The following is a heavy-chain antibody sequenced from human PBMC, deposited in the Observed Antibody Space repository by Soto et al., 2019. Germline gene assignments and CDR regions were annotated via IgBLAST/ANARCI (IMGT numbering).Heavy chain of an antibody. J-gene: IGHJ6*03. Sequence: PSETLSLTCTVSGVSISSYYWSWIRQPPGKGLEWIGYIYYSGSTNYNPSLKSRVTISVDTSKNQFSLKLSSVTAADTAVYYCATGTTPGSYYYYMDVWGKGTTVTVSS. V-gene: IGHV4-59*01. CDR3: ATGTTPGSYYYYMDV. CDR2: IYYSGST. CDR1: GVSISSYY. D-gene: IGHD1-7*01.